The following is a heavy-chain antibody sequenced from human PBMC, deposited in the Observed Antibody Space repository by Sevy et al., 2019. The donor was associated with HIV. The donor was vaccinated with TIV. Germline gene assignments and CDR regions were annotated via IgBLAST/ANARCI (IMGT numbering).Heavy chain of an antibody. CDR2: IRPDGSDK. V-gene: IGHV3-7*01. CDR3: ARGVGLDR. J-gene: IGHJ5*02. D-gene: IGHD1-26*01. Sequence: GGSLRLSCQASGFTFSPYWMTWVRQAPGKGLEWVANIRPDGSDKYYVDSVKGRFTISRDNAKNSLYLQMNSLRADDTAMHYCARGVGLDRWGQGALVTVSS. CDR1: GFTFSPYW.